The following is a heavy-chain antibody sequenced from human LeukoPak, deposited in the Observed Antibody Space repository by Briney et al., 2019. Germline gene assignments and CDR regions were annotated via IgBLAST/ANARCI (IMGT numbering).Heavy chain of an antibody. Sequence: SESLSLTCGVSGGSIDITNYWSWVRQAPGKGLEWIGEISHSGTTNYNPSLRSRVTMFLDRANNQFSLSLTSVTAADSAVYYCTRENRPFCPFAYWGQGVLVTVSS. J-gene: IGHJ4*02. CDR3: TRENRPFCPFAY. CDR1: GGSIDITNY. D-gene: IGHD2/OR15-2a*01. V-gene: IGHV4-4*02. CDR2: ISHSGTT.